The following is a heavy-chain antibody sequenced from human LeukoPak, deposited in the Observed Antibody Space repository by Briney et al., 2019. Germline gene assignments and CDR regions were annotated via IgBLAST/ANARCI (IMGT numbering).Heavy chain of an antibody. D-gene: IGHD3-3*01. Sequence: SETLSLTCAVSGYSISSGYYWGWIRQPPGKGLAWIGSIYHSGSTYYNPSLKGRVTISVDTSKNQFSLKLSSVTAADTAVYYCVSGEWFNFDYWGQGTLVTVSS. CDR1: GYSISSGYY. V-gene: IGHV4-38-2*01. CDR3: VSGEWFNFDY. J-gene: IGHJ4*02. CDR2: IYHSGST.